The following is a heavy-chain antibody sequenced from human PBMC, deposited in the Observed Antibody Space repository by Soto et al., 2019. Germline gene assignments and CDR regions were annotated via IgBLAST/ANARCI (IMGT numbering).Heavy chain of an antibody. J-gene: IGHJ1*01. CDR2: IYYSGST. V-gene: IGHV4-59*01. Sequence: SETLSLTCTVSGGSISSYYWSWIRQPPGKGLEWIGYIYYSGSTNYNPSLKSRVTISVDTSKNQFSLKLSSVTAADTAVYYCAREAPRRYYYDRAEYFQHWGQGTLVTVSS. CDR1: GGSISSYY. CDR3: AREAPRRYYYDRAEYFQH. D-gene: IGHD3-22*01.